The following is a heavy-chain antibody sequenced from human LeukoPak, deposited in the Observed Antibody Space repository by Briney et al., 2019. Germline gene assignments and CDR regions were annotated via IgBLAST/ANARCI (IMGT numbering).Heavy chain of an antibody. CDR1: GFTFSSYS. CDR3: ASDYYDGSLKGYFDY. J-gene: IGHJ4*02. V-gene: IGHV3-21*01. Sequence: GGSLRLSCAASGFTFSSYSMNWVRQAPGKGLEWVSSISSSGSYIYYADSVKGRFTISRDNAKNSLYLQMNSLRAEDTAVYYCASDYYDGSLKGYFDYWGQGTLVTVSS. D-gene: IGHD3-22*01. CDR2: ISSSGSYI.